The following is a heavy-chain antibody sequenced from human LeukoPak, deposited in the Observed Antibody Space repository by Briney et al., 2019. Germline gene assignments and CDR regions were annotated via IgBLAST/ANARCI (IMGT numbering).Heavy chain of an antibody. CDR3: ARNKVPAAIGYGMDV. D-gene: IGHD2-2*02. V-gene: IGHV5-51*01. CDR2: IYPGDSDT. Sequence: GGPLQISWQGSGYRFTSYWIGGVRRLPGKGLEGMGIIYPGDSDTRYSPSFQGQVTISADKSISTAYLQWSSLKASDTAMYYCARNKVPAAIGYGMDVWGQGTTVTVSS. J-gene: IGHJ6*02. CDR1: GYRFTSYW.